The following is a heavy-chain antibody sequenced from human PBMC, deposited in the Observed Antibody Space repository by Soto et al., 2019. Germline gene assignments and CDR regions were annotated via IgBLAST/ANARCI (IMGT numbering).Heavy chain of an antibody. Sequence: QVQLQESGPGLVKPSQTLSLTCTVSGDSISSGDYYWSWIRQPPGKGLEWIGYIFYSGNTYYNPSLRSRVTISVDTSRDQFSLKLSSVTAADTALHYCARFIVVVTDPYFDLWGRGTRVTVSS. V-gene: IGHV4-30-4*01. CDR1: GDSISSGDYY. CDR3: ARFIVVVTDPYFDL. J-gene: IGHJ2*01. CDR2: IFYSGNT. D-gene: IGHD2-21*02.